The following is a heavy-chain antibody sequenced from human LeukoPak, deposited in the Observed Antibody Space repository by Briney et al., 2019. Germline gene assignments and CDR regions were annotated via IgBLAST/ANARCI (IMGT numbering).Heavy chain of an antibody. Sequence: GASVKVSCKASGYTFTSYDINWVRQATGQGLEWMGWMNPNSGNTGYAQKFQGRVTMTRNTSISTAYMELSSLRSEDTAVYYCARVASYYDSSGYYSGFDHWGQGTLVTVSS. J-gene: IGHJ4*02. CDR3: ARVASYYDSSGYYSGFDH. V-gene: IGHV1-8*01. D-gene: IGHD3-22*01. CDR1: GYTFTSYD. CDR2: MNPNSGNT.